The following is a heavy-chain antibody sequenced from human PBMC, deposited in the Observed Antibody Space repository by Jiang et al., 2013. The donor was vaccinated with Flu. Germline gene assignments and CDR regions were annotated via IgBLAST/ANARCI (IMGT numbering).Heavy chain of an antibody. D-gene: IGHD5-18*01. J-gene: IGHJ4*02. V-gene: IGHV3-30-3*01. CDR3: ARDRDTSLLHYFAY. CDR2: ITSNGDTQ. Sequence: ITSNGDTQYYADSVKGRFTISRDNSANMLFLQMDNLRAEDTAVYYCARDRDTSLLHYFAYWGQGMLVTVSS.